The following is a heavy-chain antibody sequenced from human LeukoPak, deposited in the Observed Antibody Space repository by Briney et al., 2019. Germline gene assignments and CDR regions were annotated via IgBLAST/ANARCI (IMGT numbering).Heavy chain of an antibody. Sequence: SETLSLTCAVSGYSISSGYYWGWIRPPPGKGLEWIGSIYHSGSTYYNPSLKSRVTISVDTSMNQFSLKLSSVTAADTAVYYCARGEQSGSFSDYWGQGTLVTVSS. CDR1: GYSISSGYY. CDR2: IYHSGST. J-gene: IGHJ4*02. D-gene: IGHD1-26*01. CDR3: ARGEQSGSFSDY. V-gene: IGHV4-38-2*01.